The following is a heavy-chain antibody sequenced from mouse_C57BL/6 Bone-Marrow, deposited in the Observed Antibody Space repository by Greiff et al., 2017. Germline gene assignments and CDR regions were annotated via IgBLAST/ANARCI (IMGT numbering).Heavy chain of an antibody. CDR2: IRSKSNNYAT. Sequence: EVKLMESGGGLVQPKGSLKLSCAASGFSFNTYAMNWVRQAPGKGLEWVARIRSKSNNYATYYADSVKDRFTISRDDSESMLYLQMNNLKTEDTAMYYCVRHCGYDAMDYWGQGTSVTVSS. CDR3: VRHCGYDAMDY. V-gene: IGHV10-1*01. J-gene: IGHJ4*01. CDR1: GFSFNTYA.